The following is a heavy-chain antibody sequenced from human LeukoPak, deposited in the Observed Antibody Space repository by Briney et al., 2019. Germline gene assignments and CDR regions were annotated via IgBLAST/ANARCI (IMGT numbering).Heavy chain of an antibody. J-gene: IGHJ4*02. Sequence: PGGSLRLSCAASGFTFSSYGMHWVRQAPGKGLEWVAVIRYDGSNKYYADSVKGRFTISRDNSKNTLYLQMNSLRAEDTAVYYCAKDQGVTVTTGYNYWGQGTLVTVSS. CDR3: AKDQGVTVTTGYNY. CDR2: IRYDGSNK. D-gene: IGHD4-17*01. V-gene: IGHV3-30*02. CDR1: GFTFSSYG.